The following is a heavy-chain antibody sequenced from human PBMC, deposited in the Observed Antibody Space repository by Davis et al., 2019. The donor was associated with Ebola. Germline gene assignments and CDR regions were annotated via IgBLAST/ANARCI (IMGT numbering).Heavy chain of an antibody. D-gene: IGHD2-15*01. Sequence: SETLSLTCAVYGGSFSGYYWSWIRQPPGKGLEWIGYIYYSGSTNYNPSLKSRVTISVDTSKNQFSLKLSSVTAADTAVYYCARRYCSGGSCYYGYWGQGNLVTVSS. J-gene: IGHJ4*02. CDR1: GGSFSGYY. V-gene: IGHV4-59*01. CDR3: ARRYCSGGSCYYGY. CDR2: IYYSGST.